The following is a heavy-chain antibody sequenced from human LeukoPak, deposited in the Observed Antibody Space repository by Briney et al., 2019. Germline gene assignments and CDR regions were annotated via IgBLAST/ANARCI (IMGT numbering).Heavy chain of an antibody. CDR1: GGSISSSNW. CDR3: ARAPLLSWHYYYYGMDV. V-gene: IGHV4-4*02. Sequence: SGTLSLTCAVSGGSISSSNWWSWVRQPPGKGLEWIGEIYHSGSTNYNPSLKSRVTISVDKSKNQFSLKLSSVTAADTAVYYCARAPLLSWHYYYYGMDVWGQGTTVTVSS. J-gene: IGHJ6*02. CDR2: IYHSGST. D-gene: IGHD1-26*01.